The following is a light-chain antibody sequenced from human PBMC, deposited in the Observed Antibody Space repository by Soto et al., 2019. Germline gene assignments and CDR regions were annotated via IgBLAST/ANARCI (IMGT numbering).Light chain of an antibody. V-gene: IGKV1-5*01. J-gene: IGKJ3*01. Sequence: DIQMTQSPSTLSASVGDRVTITCRASQRISSWLAWYQQKPGKAPKLLIYDASSLESGVPSRFSGSGSGTEVTLTISSLQPDDFASYYCQQYNSYPRTFGPGTKVDIK. CDR3: QQYNSYPRT. CDR1: QRISSW. CDR2: DAS.